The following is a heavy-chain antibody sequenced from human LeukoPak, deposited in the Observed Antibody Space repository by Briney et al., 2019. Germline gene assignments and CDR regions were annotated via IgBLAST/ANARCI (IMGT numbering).Heavy chain of an antibody. Sequence: PGGSLRLSCAASGFAFSNAWMSWVRQPPGKGLEWVGYIYYSENTNYNPSLKSRVTISVDTSKNQFSLNLTSVTAADTAFYYCARDSSGVSDGWYFDVWGRGTLVTVSS. CDR3: ARDSSGVSDGWYFDV. D-gene: IGHD6-19*01. CDR1: GFAFSNAW. V-gene: IGHV4-59*01. J-gene: IGHJ2*01. CDR2: IYYSENT.